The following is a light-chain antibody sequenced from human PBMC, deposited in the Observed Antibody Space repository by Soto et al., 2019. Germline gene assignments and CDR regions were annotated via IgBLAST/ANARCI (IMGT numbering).Light chain of an antibody. CDR1: QIVSSSY. CDR2: GAS. V-gene: IGKV3-20*01. Sequence: EIVLTQSPGTLSLSPGERATLFCRVSQIVSSSYLAWYQQKPGQAPRLLIYGASSRATGIPDRFSGSGSGTDFTRTISRLEPEDFAVYYCQQHGSSPPSWTFGQGTKVEIK. J-gene: IGKJ1*01. CDR3: QQHGSSPPSWT.